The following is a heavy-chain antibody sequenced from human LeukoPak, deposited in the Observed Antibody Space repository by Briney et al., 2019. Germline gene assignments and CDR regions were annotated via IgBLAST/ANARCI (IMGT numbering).Heavy chain of an antibody. V-gene: IGHV4-31*03. D-gene: IGHD1/OR15-1a*01. J-gene: IGHJ4*02. CDR1: GGSISSGGYC. Sequence: SETLSLTCTVSGGSISSGGYCWSWIRQHPGKGLEWIGYIYYSGSTYYNPSLKSRVTISVDTSKNQSSLKLSSVTAADTAVYYCARIQSRTIGGYFDYWGQGTLVTVSS. CDR2: IYYSGST. CDR3: ARIQSRTIGGYFDY.